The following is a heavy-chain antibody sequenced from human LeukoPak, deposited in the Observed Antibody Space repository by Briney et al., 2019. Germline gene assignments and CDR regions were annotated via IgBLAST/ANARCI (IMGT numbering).Heavy chain of an antibody. CDR3: ARDEDYYDSSGYYLLGD. V-gene: IGHV1-69*04. CDR2: IIPILGIA. CDR1: GGTFSSYT. Sequence: SVKVSCKASGGTFSSYTVSWVRQAPGQGLEWMGRIIPILGIANYAQKFQGRVTITADKSTSTAYMELSSLRSEDTAVYYCARDEDYYDSSGYYLLGDWGQGTLVTVSS. D-gene: IGHD3-22*01. J-gene: IGHJ4*02.